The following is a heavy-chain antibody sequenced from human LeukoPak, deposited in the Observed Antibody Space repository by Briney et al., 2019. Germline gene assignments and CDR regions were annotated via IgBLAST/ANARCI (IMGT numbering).Heavy chain of an antibody. CDR2: IIPILGIA. CDR1: GGTFSSYA. CDR3: VGSSGSRLFDP. J-gene: IGHJ5*02. Sequence: RASVKVSCKASGGTFSSYAISWVRQAPGQGLEWMGRIIPILGIANYAQKFQGRVTITADKSTSTAYMELSSLRSEDTAVYYCVGSSGSRLFDPWGQGTLVTVSS. D-gene: IGHD2-15*01. V-gene: IGHV1-69*04.